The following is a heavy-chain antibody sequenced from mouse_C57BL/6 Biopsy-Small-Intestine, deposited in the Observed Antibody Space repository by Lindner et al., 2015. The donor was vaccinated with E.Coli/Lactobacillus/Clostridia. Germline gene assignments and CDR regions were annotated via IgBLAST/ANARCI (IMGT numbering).Heavy chain of an antibody. CDR2: IYPYNGLS. CDR3: ASTMVTTDY. CDR1: GYSFTGYY. D-gene: IGHD2-2*01. V-gene: IGHV1-31*01. Sequence: VQLQESGPELVKPGASVKISCKASGYSFTGYYMHWVRQSHGNVLDWIGYIYPYNGLSSYSQKFKGRATLTVDKSSSTAYMELRSLTSEDSAVYYCASTMVTTDYWGQGTTLTVSS. J-gene: IGHJ2*01.